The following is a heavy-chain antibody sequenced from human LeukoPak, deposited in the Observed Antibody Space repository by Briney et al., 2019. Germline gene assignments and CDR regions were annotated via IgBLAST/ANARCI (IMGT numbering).Heavy chain of an antibody. CDR1: GFTFSSYG. D-gene: IGHD5-24*01. J-gene: IGHJ4*02. V-gene: IGHV3-30*03. CDR3: ARLRRDGYDIFDY. CDR2: ISYDGSNK. Sequence: GGSLRLSCAASGFTFSSYGMHWVRQAPGKGLEWVAVISYDGSNKYYADSVKGRFTISRDNSKNTLYLQMNSLRAEDTAVYYCARLRRDGYDIFDYWGQGTLVTVSS.